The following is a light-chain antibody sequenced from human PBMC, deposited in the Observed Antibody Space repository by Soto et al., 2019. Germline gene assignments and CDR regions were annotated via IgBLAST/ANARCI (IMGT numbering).Light chain of an antibody. Sequence: EIVLTQSPGTLSLSPGERATLSCRASQSVSSNSLAWYQQKPGQAPRLLISGASSRATGIPDRFSGSGSGTEFTLTISGLEPEDFAVYYCQQYGSLPRSFGQGTKVEVK. J-gene: IGKJ1*01. CDR3: QQYGSLPRS. CDR1: QSVSSNS. CDR2: GAS. V-gene: IGKV3-20*01.